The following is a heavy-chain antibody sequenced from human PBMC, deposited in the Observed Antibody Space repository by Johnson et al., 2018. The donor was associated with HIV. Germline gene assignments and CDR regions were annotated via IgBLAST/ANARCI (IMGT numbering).Heavy chain of an antibody. V-gene: IGHV3-30*18. CDR2: ILDGGSNK. J-gene: IGHJ3*02. CDR1: VFTIRTYG. CDR3: AKESETYGGNIGFQHAFGI. D-gene: IGHD4-23*01. Sequence: QVPLVESGGGVVQPGRSLRLSCAASVFTIRTYGMLWVRQAPGKGLEWVAVILDGGSNKYYADSVKGRFIVSTNNSTNTLYLQMNSRRADDTAVYNCAKESETYGGNIGFQHAFGIWGQGTMVTVSS.